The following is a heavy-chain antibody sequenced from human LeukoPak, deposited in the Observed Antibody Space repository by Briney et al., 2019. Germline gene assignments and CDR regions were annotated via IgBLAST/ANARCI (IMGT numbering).Heavy chain of an antibody. D-gene: IGHD3-22*01. J-gene: IGHJ4*02. CDR1: GGSISSSSYY. CDR3: AREANYDSSGYYYVNDY. CDR2: IYYSGST. V-gene: IGHV4-39*07. Sequence: SETLSLTCTVSGGSISSSSYYWGWIRQPPGKGLEWIGSIYYSGSTYYNPSLKSRVTMSVDTSKNQFSLKLSSVTAADTAVYYCAREANYDSSGYYYVNDYWGQGTLVTVSS.